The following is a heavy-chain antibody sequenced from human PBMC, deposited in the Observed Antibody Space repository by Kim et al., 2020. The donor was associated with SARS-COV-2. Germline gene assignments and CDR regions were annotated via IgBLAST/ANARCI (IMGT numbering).Heavy chain of an antibody. D-gene: IGHD6-13*01. CDR3: ARGHSSSWYNDY. CDR2: ISGSGGST. V-gene: IGHV3-23*01. Sequence: GGSLRLSCVGSGFTFSSYAMSWVRQAPGKGLEWVSVISGSGGSTYYADSVMGRFTISRDNSKNTLYLQMNSLRAEDTAVYSCARGHSSSWYNDYWGQGTLVTVSS. J-gene: IGHJ4*02. CDR1: GFTFSSYA.